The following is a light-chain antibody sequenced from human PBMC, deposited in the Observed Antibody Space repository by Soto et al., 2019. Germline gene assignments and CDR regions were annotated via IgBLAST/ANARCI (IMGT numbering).Light chain of an antibody. CDR2: ETY. CDR1: QSIRNNY. Sequence: ELVLIQYPGNGDLSPRNAVIVACRASQSIRNNYLAWYQQKRGQAPRLLIFETYRRATGIPDRFSVCGPGIEFNLALRRRDPYDSAVYVCQQYGAAAGTLGRGTKVDIK. J-gene: IGKJ1*01. V-gene: IGKV3-20*01. CDR3: QQYGAAAGT.